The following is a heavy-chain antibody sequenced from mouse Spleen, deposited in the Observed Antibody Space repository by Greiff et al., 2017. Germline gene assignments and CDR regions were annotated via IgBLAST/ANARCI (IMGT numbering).Heavy chain of an antibody. V-gene: IGHV1-66*01. CDR1: GYSFTSYY. CDR3: ARRPARADYAMDY. D-gene: IGHD3-1*01. J-gene: IGHJ4*01. Sequence: QVQLQQSGPELVKPGASVKISCKASGYSFTSYYIHWVKQRPGQGLEWIGWIYPGSGNTKYNEKFKGKATLTADTSSSTAYMQLSSLTSEDSAVYYCARRPARADYAMDYWGQGTSVTVSS. CDR2: IYPGSGNT.